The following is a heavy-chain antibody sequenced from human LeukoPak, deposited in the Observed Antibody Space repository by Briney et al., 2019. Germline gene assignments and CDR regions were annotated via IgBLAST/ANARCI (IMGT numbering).Heavy chain of an antibody. V-gene: IGHV3-7*03. Sequence: PGGSLRLSCAASGFTFSSYWMSWVRQAPGKGLEWVANIKQDGSEKYYVDSVKGRFTISRDNAKNSLYLQMNSLRADDTAVYYCARDESESGGSRAFDYWGQGTLVTVSS. CDR2: IKQDGSEK. CDR3: ARDESESGGSRAFDY. J-gene: IGHJ4*02. CDR1: GFTFSSYW. D-gene: IGHD2-15*01.